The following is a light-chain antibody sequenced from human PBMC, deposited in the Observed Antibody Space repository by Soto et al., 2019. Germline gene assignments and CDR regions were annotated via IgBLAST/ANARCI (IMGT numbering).Light chain of an antibody. CDR2: GAS. V-gene: IGKV3-15*01. J-gene: IGKJ3*01. CDR1: QSVSSN. CDR3: QQYNNWPPLFT. Sequence: IVMTQSPATLSVSPGERATLSCRASQSVSSNLAWYQQKPGQAPWLLIYGASTRATGIPARFSGSGSGTEFTLTISSLQSEDFAVYYCQQYNNWPPLFTFGPGTKVDIK.